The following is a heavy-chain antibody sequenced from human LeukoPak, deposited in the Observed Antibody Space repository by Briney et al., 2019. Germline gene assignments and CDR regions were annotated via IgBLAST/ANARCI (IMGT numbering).Heavy chain of an antibody. J-gene: IGHJ3*02. CDR1: GVSFSSYY. CDR2: IFSSGNT. D-gene: IGHD1-26*01. V-gene: IGHV4-4*07. Sequence: SETLSLTCTVSGVSFSSYYWTWIRQPAGKGLEWIGRIFSSGNTNYNPSLESRVTMSIDTSKNQFSLKLTSVTAADTAVYYCARESGNLRGDAFDIWGQGTMVTVSS. CDR3: ARESGNLRGDAFDI.